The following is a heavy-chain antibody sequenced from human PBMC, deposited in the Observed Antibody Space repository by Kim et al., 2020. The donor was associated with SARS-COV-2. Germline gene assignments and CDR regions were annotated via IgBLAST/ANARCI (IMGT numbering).Heavy chain of an antibody. V-gene: IGHV4-39*01. CDR1: GGSISSSSYY. Sequence: SETLSLTCTVSGGSISSSSYYWGWIRQPPGKGLEWIGSIYYSGSTYYNPSLKSRVTISVDTSKNQFSLKLSSVTAADTAVYYCARQSPETRWLLSHYYYGMDVWGQGTTVTVSS. CDR2: IYYSGST. J-gene: IGHJ6*02. CDR3: ARQSPETRWLLSHYYYGMDV. D-gene: IGHD3-3*01.